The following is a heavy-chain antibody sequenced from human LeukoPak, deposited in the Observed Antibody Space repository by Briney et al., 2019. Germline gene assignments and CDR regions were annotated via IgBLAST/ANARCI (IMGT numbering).Heavy chain of an antibody. CDR2: ISSDGTAH. V-gene: IGHV3-11*04. CDR3: VRGFWYRFDN. CDR1: GFIFSDYY. Sequence: GGSLRLSCAASGFIFSDYYMSWIRQAPGKGLEFVSYISSDGTAHYYADSVKGRFTISGDNAQNSVYLEMTNLRAEDTAVYYCVRGFWYRFDNWGQGTVVTVSS. D-gene: IGHD6-13*01. J-gene: IGHJ4*02.